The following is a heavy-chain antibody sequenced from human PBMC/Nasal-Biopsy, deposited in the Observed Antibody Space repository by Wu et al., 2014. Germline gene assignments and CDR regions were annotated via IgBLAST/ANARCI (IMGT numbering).Heavy chain of an antibody. CDR2: ISQNGGT. D-gene: IGHD6-13*01. J-gene: IGHJ4*02. V-gene: IGHV3-23*01. CDR3: AKGGSSPWHAFDS. Sequence: LRLSCAASAFTFSNYAMTWVRQAPGEGLEWVSTISQNGGTDYADSVKGRFTISRDNSKNTLYLQMNNLRAGDTALYYCAKGGSSPWHAFDSWGQGTLVTVSS. CDR1: AFTFSNYA.